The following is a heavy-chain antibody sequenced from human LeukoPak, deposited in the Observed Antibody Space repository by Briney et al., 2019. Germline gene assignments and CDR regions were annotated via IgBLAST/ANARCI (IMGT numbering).Heavy chain of an antibody. CDR2: IYSAGAT. D-gene: IGHD1-7*01. CDR3: ARDLGTTGDY. J-gene: IGHJ4*02. CDR1: GFTVSDNY. V-gene: IGHV3-53*01. Sequence: GGSLRLSCAASGFTVSDNYMTWVRQAPGKGLEWVSSIYSAGATHYAESVKGRFTISRDNSKNTPYLQMNSLRAEDMAVYYCARDLGTTGDYWGQGTLVTVSS.